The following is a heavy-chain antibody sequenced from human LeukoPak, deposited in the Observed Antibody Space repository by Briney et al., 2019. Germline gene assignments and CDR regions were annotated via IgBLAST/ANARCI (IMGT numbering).Heavy chain of an antibody. CDR3: ARYRMGAVGGSSALISLVMDV. Sequence: SETLSLTCTVSGGCTSSYYWSWIRQPPGKGLEWIGYIFHSGRTNYNPSLKSRVTISGDTSKNQFSLNLSSVTAADTPVYYCARYRMGAVGGSSALISLVMDVWHEGTTVVVSS. CDR1: GGCTSSYY. D-gene: IGHD6-19*01. J-gene: IGHJ6*02. CDR2: IFHSGRT. V-gene: IGHV4-59*01.